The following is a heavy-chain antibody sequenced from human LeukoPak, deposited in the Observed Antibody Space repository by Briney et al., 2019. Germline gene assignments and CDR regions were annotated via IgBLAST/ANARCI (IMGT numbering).Heavy chain of an antibody. CDR1: GGSISSYY. J-gene: IGHJ3*02. CDR2: IYYSGST. V-gene: IGHV4-59*01. Sequence: PSETLSLTCTVSGGSISSYYWSWIRQPPGKGLEWIGYIYYSGSTNYNPSLKSRVTISVDTSKNQFSLKLSSVTAADTAVCYCARDHNAFDIWGQGTMVTVSS. CDR3: ARDHNAFDI.